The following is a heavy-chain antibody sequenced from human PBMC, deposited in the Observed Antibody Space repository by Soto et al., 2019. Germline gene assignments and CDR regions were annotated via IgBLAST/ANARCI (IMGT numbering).Heavy chain of an antibody. CDR2: MNPSTGQT. J-gene: IGHJ4*02. V-gene: IGHV1-8*01. D-gene: IGHD7-27*01. Sequence: QVQLVQSGAEVKKPGASVKVSCKASGYTFTNNGINWVRQATGQGLEWMGWMNPSTGQTGYTEKFQGRLAMTRDTSITTAYMELTSLTSEVTAVYYCSRAGDSGAWISNWGQGTLVTVSS. CDR3: SRAGDSGAWISN. CDR1: GYTFTNNG.